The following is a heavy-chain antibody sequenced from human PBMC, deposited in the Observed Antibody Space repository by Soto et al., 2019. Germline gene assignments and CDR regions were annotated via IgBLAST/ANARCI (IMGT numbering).Heavy chain of an antibody. Sequence: SETLSLTCTVSGGSISSSSYYWGWIRQPPGKGLEWIGSIYYSGSTYYNPSLKSRVTKSVDTSKNQFSLKLSSVTAADTAVYYCAIYVPIHGPASFNWFHPWGQGTPVFVTS. CDR1: GGSISSSSYY. J-gene: IGHJ5*02. CDR3: AIYVPIHGPASFNWFHP. V-gene: IGHV4-39*01. CDR2: IYYSGST. D-gene: IGHD3-10*01.